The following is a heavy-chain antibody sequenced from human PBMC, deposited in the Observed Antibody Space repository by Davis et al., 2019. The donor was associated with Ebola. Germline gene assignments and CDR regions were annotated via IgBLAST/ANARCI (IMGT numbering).Heavy chain of an antibody. V-gene: IGHV5-51*01. CDR3: ASQYYDFWSGYEYFDL. Sequence: GESLKISCKGSGYSSASYWIGWVRQMPGKGLEWMGIIYPGDSDTRYSPSFQGQVTISADKSISTAYLQWSSLKASDTAMYYCASQYYDFWSGYEYFDLWGRGTLVTVSS. CDR1: GYSSASYW. CDR2: IYPGDSDT. J-gene: IGHJ2*01. D-gene: IGHD3-3*01.